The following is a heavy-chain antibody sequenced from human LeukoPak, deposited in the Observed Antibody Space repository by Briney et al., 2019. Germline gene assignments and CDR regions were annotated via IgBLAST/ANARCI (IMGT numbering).Heavy chain of an antibody. V-gene: IGHV1-2*06. CDR2: INPHRGDT. CDR3: AREMGAYSSSWHFDY. CDR1: GYTFTGYY. D-gene: IGHD6-13*01. J-gene: IGHJ4*02. Sequence: ASVKVSCKPSGYTFTGYYMNWVRQAPGQGLEWMGRINPHRGDTNYAQKFRGRVTMTRDTSISTAYMELSRLRSDDTAVYFCAREMGAYSSSWHFDYWGQGTLVTVSS.